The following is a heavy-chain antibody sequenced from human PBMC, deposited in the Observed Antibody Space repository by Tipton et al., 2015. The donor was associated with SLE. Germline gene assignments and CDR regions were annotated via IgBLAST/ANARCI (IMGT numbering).Heavy chain of an antibody. D-gene: IGHD4-17*01. CDR3: ARRVDYGIPYYFDY. Sequence: TLSLTCSVSGGSASSSSYYWGWIRQPPGKGLEWIGSIYNTGSTYYSSSLKSRVTISIDTSKNQFSLKLTSVTAADTAVYYCARRVDYGIPYYFDYWGQGTLVTVSS. V-gene: IGHV4-39*01. CDR2: IYNTGST. CDR1: GGSASSSSYY. J-gene: IGHJ4*02.